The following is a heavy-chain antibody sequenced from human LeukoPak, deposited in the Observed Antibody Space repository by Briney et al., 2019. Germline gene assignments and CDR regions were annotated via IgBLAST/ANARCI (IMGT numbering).Heavy chain of an antibody. CDR3: ARSNYGGKRWFDP. CDR2: IYYSGST. CDR1: GGSISSYY. V-gene: IGHV4-59*01. J-gene: IGHJ5*02. D-gene: IGHD4-23*01. Sequence: SETLSLTCTVSGGSISSYYWSWIRQPPGKGLEWIGYIYYSGSTNYNPSLKSRVTISVDTSKNQFSLKLSSVTAADTAVYYCARSNYGGKRWFDPWGQGTLVIVSS.